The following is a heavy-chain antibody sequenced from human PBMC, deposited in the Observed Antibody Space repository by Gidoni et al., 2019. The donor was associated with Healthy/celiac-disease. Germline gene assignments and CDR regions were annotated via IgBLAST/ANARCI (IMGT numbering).Heavy chain of an antibody. Sequence: EVQLVESGGGLVQPGRSLRLSCAASGFTFDDYAMHWVRQAPGKGLGWVSGISWNSGSIGYADSVKGRFTISRDNAKNSLYLQMNSLRAEDTALYYCAKDIEERGSYYYYYGMDVWGQGTTVTVSS. D-gene: IGHD3-16*01. CDR2: ISWNSGSI. V-gene: IGHV3-9*01. CDR3: AKDIEERGSYYYYYGMDV. J-gene: IGHJ6*02. CDR1: GFTFDDYA.